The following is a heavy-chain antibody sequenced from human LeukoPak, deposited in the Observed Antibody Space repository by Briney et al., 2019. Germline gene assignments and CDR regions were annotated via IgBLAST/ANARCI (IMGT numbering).Heavy chain of an antibody. CDR2: INHTGST. CDR3: ARAQGARIDY. Sequence: SETLSLTCAVYGGSFSGYYWSWIRQPPGKGLEWIGEINHTGSTTYNPSLKSRVTISVDTSKNQFSLKLSSVTAADTAVYYCARAQGARIDYWGQGTLVTVSS. D-gene: IGHD3-16*01. V-gene: IGHV4-34*01. CDR1: GGSFSGYY. J-gene: IGHJ4*02.